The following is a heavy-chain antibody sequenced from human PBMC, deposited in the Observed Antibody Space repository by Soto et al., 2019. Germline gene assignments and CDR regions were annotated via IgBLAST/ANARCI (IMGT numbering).Heavy chain of an antibody. CDR3: ARGTSDSRAYYYVY. Sequence: GASVKVSCKASGYTFINYDFSWVRQAPGQGLEWMGWISGHNGNTKYAQKFQGRVTITADESTSTAYMELSSLRSEDTAVYYCARGTSDSRAYYYVYWGQGTLVTVSS. D-gene: IGHD3-22*01. V-gene: IGHV1-18*01. CDR2: ISGHNGNT. CDR1: GYTFINYD. J-gene: IGHJ4*02.